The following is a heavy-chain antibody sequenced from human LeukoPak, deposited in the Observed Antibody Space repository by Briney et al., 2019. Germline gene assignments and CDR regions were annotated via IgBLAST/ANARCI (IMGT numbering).Heavy chain of an antibody. D-gene: IGHD6-19*01. Sequence: GASLQISCKASGYIFTTHWLGWVRQMPGKGLEWMGMIYPDDSDTRYSPSFQGQVTISADKSISTAYLQWSSLKASDTAMYYCATLAVAGTPSHFDYWGQGTLVTVSS. CDR3: ATLAVAGTPSHFDY. CDR2: IYPDDSDT. V-gene: IGHV5-51*01. J-gene: IGHJ4*02. CDR1: GYIFTTHW.